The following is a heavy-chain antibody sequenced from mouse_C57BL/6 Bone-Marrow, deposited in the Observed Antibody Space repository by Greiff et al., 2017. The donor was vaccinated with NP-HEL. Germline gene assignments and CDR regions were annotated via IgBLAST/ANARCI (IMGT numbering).Heavy chain of an antibody. CDR1: GYTFTSYW. CDR3: ERHCGSSHWYFDV. V-gene: IGHV1-7*01. D-gene: IGHD1-1*01. J-gene: IGHJ1*03. CDR2: INPSSGYT. Sequence: QVQLQQSGAELAKPGASVKLSCKASGYTFTSYWMHWVKQRPGQGLEWIGYINPSSGYTKYNQKFKDKATLTADKSSSTAYMQLSSLTYEDSAVYYCERHCGSSHWYFDVWGTGTTVTVSS.